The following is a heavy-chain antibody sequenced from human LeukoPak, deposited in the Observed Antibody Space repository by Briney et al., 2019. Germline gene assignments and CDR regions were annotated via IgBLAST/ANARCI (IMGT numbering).Heavy chain of an antibody. V-gene: IGHV3-23*01. J-gene: IGHJ4*02. Sequence: GGSLRLSCAASGFTFRSYWMSWVRQAPGKGLEWVSEINDSGGNTYYARSVKGRFTISRDNSKNTVYLQMNSLRAEDTAVYYCAKERRDGYPDLDYWGQGTLVTVSS. CDR1: GFTFRSYW. D-gene: IGHD6-25*01. CDR2: INDSGGNT. CDR3: AKERRDGYPDLDY.